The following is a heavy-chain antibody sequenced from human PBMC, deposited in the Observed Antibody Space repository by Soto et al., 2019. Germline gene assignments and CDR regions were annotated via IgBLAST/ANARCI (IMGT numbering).Heavy chain of an antibody. Sequence: EVQLLESGGGLVQPGGSLRLSCAASGFTFSSYAMSWVRQAPGKGLEWVSTISASGGSTYYADSVKGRFTISRDNSKNTLYLQMNSLRAEDTAVCYWGKGRWAGDGMDVWGQGTTVTVSS. J-gene: IGHJ6*02. CDR2: ISASGGST. CDR1: GFTFSSYA. CDR3: GKGRWAGDGMDV. V-gene: IGHV3-23*01. D-gene: IGHD1-26*01.